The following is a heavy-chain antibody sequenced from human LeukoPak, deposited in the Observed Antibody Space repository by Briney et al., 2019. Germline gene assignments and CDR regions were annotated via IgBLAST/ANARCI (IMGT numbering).Heavy chain of an antibody. CDR1: GYTFTSYY. CDR2: INPSGGST. CDR3: ARSSIPTSRKYSSSEYFDY. J-gene: IGHJ4*02. Sequence: ASVKVSCKASGYTFTSYYMHWVRQAPGQGLEWMGIINPSGGSTSYAQKFQGRVTITTDESTSTAYMELSSLRSEDTAVYYCARSSIPTSRKYSSSEYFDYWGQGTLVTVSS. V-gene: IGHV1-46*01. D-gene: IGHD6-13*01.